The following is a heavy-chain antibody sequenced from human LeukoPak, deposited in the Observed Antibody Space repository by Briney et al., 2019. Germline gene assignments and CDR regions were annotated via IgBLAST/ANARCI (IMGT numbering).Heavy chain of an antibody. CDR1: GGSISSYY. D-gene: IGHD5-18*01. CDR3: ARSRGYSYGTTFLDY. J-gene: IGHJ4*02. V-gene: IGHV4-4*07. Sequence: SETLSLTCTVSGGSISSYYWSWIRQPAGKGLEWIGRIYNSGSTNYNPSLKSRVTISVDTSKNQFSLKLSSVTAADTAVYYCARSRGYSYGTTFLDYWGQGTLVTVSS. CDR2: IYNSGST.